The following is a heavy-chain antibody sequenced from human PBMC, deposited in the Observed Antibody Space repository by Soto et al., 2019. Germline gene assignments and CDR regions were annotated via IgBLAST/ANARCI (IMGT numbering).Heavy chain of an antibody. CDR2: SSGYNGNT. J-gene: IGHJ4*02. V-gene: IGHV1-18*01. CDR1: GYTFTTYG. CDR3: AREYGNYGPDY. D-gene: IGHD4-17*01. Sequence: QVQLVQSGAEVKKPGASVKVSCKASGYTFTTYGIDWVRQAPGQGLEWMGWSSGYNGNTNYAQKLQGRATMTSDTSTNTAYMELRSLRSDDTAVYYCAREYGNYGPDYWGQGTLVTVSS.